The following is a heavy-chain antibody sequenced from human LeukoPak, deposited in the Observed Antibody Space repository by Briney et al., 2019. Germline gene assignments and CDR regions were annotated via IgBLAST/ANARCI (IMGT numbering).Heavy chain of an antibody. D-gene: IGHD5-18*01. CDR3: ATDRNGYSYGLL. Sequence: APVKVSCKGFRYTPTELFMHWGRQAPGKRVEWVGGFDLEDGETIYAQKFQGRVTMTEDTSTDTAYMELSSLRSEDTAVYYCATDRNGYSYGLLWGQGTLVTVSS. V-gene: IGHV1-24*01. CDR2: FDLEDGET. J-gene: IGHJ4*02. CDR1: RYTPTELF.